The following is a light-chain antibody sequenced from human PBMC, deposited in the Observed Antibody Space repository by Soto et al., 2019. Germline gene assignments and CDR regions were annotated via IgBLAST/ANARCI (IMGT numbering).Light chain of an antibody. V-gene: IGLV2-14*01. CDR3: SSHTSSATVI. Sequence: QSVLTQPASVSGSPGQSITISCTGTSSDIGTYNSVSWYQQHSGKAPKLMIYNVSNRPSGVSNRFSGSKSGNTASLTISGLQAEDEGDYHCSSHTSSATVIFGGGTKLTVL. CDR1: SSDIGTYNS. J-gene: IGLJ2*01. CDR2: NVS.